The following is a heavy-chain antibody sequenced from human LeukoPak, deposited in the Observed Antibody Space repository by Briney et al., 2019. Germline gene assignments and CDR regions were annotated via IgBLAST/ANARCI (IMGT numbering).Heavy chain of an antibody. Sequence: SETLSLTCAVSGYSNSSGYYWGWIRQPPGKGLEWIGSIYHSGSTYYNLSLKSRVTISVDTSKNQFSLKLSSVTAADTAVYYCARLIIGFDPWGQGTLVTVSS. CDR3: ARLIIGFDP. J-gene: IGHJ5*02. CDR2: IYHSGST. V-gene: IGHV4-38-2*01. CDR1: GYSNSSGYY.